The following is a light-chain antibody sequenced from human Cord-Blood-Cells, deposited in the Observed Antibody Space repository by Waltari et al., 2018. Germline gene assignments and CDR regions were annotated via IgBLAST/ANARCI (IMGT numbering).Light chain of an antibody. CDR3: QQSYSTPIT. CDR2: AAS. V-gene: IGKV1-39*01. Sequence: DIQLPQSPSSLSASVGDRVTSTCRASQSISSYLNWYQQKPGKAPKFLIYAASSLQSGVPSRFSGSGSGTDFTLTIGSLQPEDFATYYCQQSYSTPITFGQGTRLEIK. CDR1: QSISSY. J-gene: IGKJ5*01.